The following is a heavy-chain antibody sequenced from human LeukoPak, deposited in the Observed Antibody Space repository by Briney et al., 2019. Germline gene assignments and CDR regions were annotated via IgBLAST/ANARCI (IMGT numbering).Heavy chain of an antibody. CDR2: IIPIFGTA. J-gene: IGHJ4*02. Sequence: ASVTVSFKASGGTFSIYAISWVRQAPGQGLEWMGGIIPIFGTANYAQKFQGRVTITADKSTSTAYMELSSLRSEDTAVYYCARLPPTHGYSGYGGIDYWGQGTLVTVSS. CDR1: GGTFSIYA. CDR3: ARLPPTHGYSGYGGIDY. D-gene: IGHD5-12*01. V-gene: IGHV1-69*06.